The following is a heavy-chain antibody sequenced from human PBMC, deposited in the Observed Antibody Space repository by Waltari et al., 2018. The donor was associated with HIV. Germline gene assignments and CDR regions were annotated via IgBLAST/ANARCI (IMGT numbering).Heavy chain of an antibody. V-gene: IGHV1-69*08. J-gene: IGHJ4*02. CDR3: ASARETMGVDFDF. CDR1: GGSFTRYR. D-gene: IGHD3-10*01. Sequence: QVQLVQSGAEVRAPGSSVKVSCKASGGSFTRYRINWVRQAPGQGLEWMGRVIPMSGTAMKAQKFQARVTISADKSTTTAYMELSSLRTEDTAVYYCASARETMGVDFDFWGQGTLVTVS. CDR2: VIPMSGTA.